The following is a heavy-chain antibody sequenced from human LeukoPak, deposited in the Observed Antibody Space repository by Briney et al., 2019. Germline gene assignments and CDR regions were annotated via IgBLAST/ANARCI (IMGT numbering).Heavy chain of an antibody. CDR1: GFTFSSYE. J-gene: IGHJ5*02. Sequence: GSLRLSCAASGFTFSSYEMNWVRQAPGKGLEWVSYISSSGSTIYYADSVKGRFTISRDNAKNSLYLQMNGLRSDDTAVYYCARDGGGALLYSWFDPWGQGTLVTVSS. V-gene: IGHV3-48*03. D-gene: IGHD1-26*01. CDR3: ARDGGGALLYSWFDP. CDR2: ISSSGSTI.